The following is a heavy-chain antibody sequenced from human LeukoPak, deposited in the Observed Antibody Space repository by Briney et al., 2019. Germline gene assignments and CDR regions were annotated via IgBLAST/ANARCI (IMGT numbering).Heavy chain of an antibody. CDR2: TSSSGSNI. CDR3: ASVDTSGYPDY. CDR1: GFTFSDYY. D-gene: IGHD3-22*01. Sequence: GGSLRLSCAASGFTFSDYYMSWIRQAPGKGLEWASYTSSSGSNIYYADSVKGRFTISRDNAKNSLYLQMNSLRADHNAVYYCASVDTSGYPDYWGQGALVTVSS. V-gene: IGHV3-11*04. J-gene: IGHJ4*02.